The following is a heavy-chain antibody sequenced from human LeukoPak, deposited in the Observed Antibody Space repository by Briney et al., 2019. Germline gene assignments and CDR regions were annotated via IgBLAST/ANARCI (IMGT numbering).Heavy chain of an antibody. J-gene: IGHJ4*02. CDR1: GYTFSGYY. CDR2: ISPKSGDT. V-gene: IGHV1-2*02. CDR3: ARGRDKTTSPAIDY. D-gene: IGHD2-2*01. Sequence: GASVKVSCKASGYTFSGYYMHWVRQASGQGHEWMGWISPKSGDTNYAQNFQGRVTMTRDTSISTAYMELSRLTSDDTAVYYCARGRDKTTSPAIDYWGQGTLVTVSS.